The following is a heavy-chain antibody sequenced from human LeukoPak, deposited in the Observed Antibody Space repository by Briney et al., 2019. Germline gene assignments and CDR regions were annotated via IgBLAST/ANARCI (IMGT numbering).Heavy chain of an antibody. D-gene: IGHD3-22*01. CDR3: AKGSSGYFFDL. Sequence: GGSLRLSCAASGFIFNNYGLVWVRQAPGKGLEWVSAISNDGGGTTYADFVKGRFSVPRDNSKNTLFLQMNSLRAEDTALYYCAKGSSGYFFDLWGQGTLVTVSS. J-gene: IGHJ4*02. CDR2: ISNDGGGT. CDR1: GFIFNNYG. V-gene: IGHV3-23*01.